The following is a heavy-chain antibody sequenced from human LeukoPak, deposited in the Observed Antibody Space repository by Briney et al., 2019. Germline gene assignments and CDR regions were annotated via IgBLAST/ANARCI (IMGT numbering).Heavy chain of an antibody. J-gene: IGHJ4*02. CDR1: GFTFSNYL. D-gene: IGHD6-13*01. Sequence: PGGSLRLSCAASGFTFSNYLMTWVRQAPGRGLEWVANIRQDGSEKYYVDSVKGRFTISRDNSKNTLYLQMNSLRPEDTALYYCAKDSIRYTSSWFGFLDSWGQGTLVTVSS. CDR2: IRQDGSEK. CDR3: AKDSIRYTSSWFGFLDS. V-gene: IGHV3-7*01.